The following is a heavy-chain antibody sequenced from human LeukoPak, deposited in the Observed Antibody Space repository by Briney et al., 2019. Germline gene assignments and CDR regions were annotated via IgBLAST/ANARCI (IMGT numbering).Heavy chain of an antibody. CDR3: AKGSGYYTH. Sequence: AGGSLRRSCAASGFTFSSYAMHWVRQAPGKGLEWVSAISGSGGSTYYADSVKGRFTISRDNSKNTLYLQMNSLRAEDTAVYYCAKGSGYYTHWGQGTLVTVSS. V-gene: IGHV3-23*01. J-gene: IGHJ4*02. D-gene: IGHD3-3*01. CDR1: GFTFSSYA. CDR2: ISGSGGST.